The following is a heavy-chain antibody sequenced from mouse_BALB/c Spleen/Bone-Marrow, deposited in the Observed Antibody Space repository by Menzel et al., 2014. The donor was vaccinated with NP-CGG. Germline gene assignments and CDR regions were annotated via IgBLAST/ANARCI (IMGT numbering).Heavy chain of an antibody. V-gene: IGHV14-4*02. Sequence: EVQLQQSGAELVRSGASVKLSCTASGFNIKDYYMHWVKQRPEQGLEWIGWIDPENGDTEYAPKFQGKATMTADTSSYTDYLQLRSLTSEDAAVYYYNAAIYDDNYFDVWGPGTTVTVSS. D-gene: IGHD2-1*01. CDR3: NAAIYDDNYFDV. J-gene: IGHJ1*01. CDR1: GFNIKDYY. CDR2: IDPENGDT.